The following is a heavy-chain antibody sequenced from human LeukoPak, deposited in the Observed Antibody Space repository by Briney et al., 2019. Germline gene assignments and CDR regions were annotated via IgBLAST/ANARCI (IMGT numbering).Heavy chain of an antibody. CDR2: ITHGGDST. CDR3: AKGACTSTSCPSDY. D-gene: IGHD2-2*01. CDR1: GFTFGRYS. J-gene: IGHJ4*02. Sequence: GGSLRLSCAASGFTFGRYSMSWVRQAPGKGLEWVSGITHGGDSTYYADSVKGRCTISRDNSKNTLYLQMNSLRAEDTAVYYCAKGACTSTSCPSDYWGLGTLVTVSS. V-gene: IGHV3-23*01.